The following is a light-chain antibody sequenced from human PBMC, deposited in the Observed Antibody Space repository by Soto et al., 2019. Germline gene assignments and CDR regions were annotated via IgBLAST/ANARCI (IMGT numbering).Light chain of an antibody. Sequence: IQMTQCPSSMSDSXGERVTISCRPRSKIDKSLHRYRQKPGTPSNLRXXAASSLQSAVPSRFAGSGSGSHFTLIISTLLPEEVGTYFCKQSLSTPIYSFGQGTKVEI. CDR1: SKIDKS. J-gene: IGKJ2*03. CDR2: AAS. V-gene: IGKV1-39*01. CDR3: KQSLSTPIYS.